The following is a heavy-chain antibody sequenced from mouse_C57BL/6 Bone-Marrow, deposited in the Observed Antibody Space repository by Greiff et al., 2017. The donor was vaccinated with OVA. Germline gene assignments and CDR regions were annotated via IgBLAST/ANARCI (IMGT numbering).Heavy chain of an antibody. CDR1: GYSITSGYY. CDR2: ISYDGSN. V-gene: IGHV3-6*01. Sequence: VQLKQSGPGLVKPSQSLSLTCSVTGYSITSGYYWNWIRQFPGNKLEWMGYISYDGSNNYNPSLKNRISITRDTSKNQFFLKLNSVTTEDTATYYCARPVDYWGQGTTLTVSS. J-gene: IGHJ2*01. CDR3: ARPVDY.